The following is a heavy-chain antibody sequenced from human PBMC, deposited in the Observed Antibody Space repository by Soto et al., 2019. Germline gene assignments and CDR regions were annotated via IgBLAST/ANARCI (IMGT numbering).Heavy chain of an antibody. CDR2: IKQDGGEK. CDR3: ARDRWWLVH. CDR1: GFTFSGYW. Sequence: GGSLRLSCAASGFTFSGYWMNWVRQAPGKGLEWVANIKQDGGEKYYVDSVKGRFTISRDNAKNSLYLQMNSQRAEDTAVDYCARDRWWLVHWGQGTLVTVSS. V-gene: IGHV3-7*01. D-gene: IGHD6-19*01. J-gene: IGHJ4*02.